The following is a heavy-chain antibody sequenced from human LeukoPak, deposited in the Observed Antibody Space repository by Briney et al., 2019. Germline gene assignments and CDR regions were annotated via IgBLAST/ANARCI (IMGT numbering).Heavy chain of an antibody. CDR1: GGSISSYY. J-gene: IGHJ3*02. D-gene: IGHD5-24*01. Sequence: SETLSLTCTVSGGSISSYYWSWIRQPPGKGLEWIGYIYYSGSTNYNPSLKSRVTISVDTSKNQFSLKLSSVTAADTAVYYCAREGLDGYGNAFDIWGQGTMVTVSS. CDR3: AREGLDGYGNAFDI. CDR2: IYYSGST. V-gene: IGHV4-59*01.